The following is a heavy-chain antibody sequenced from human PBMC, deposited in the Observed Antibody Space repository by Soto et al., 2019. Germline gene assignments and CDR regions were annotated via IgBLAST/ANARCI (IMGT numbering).Heavy chain of an antibody. Sequence: VQLVESGGGVVQPGRSLRLSCAASGFTFSSCGMHWVRQAPGKGLEWVAVISYDGSNKYYADSVKGRFTISRDNSKNTLYLQMNSLRAEDTAVYYCAKLYYDSSGPVDAFDIWGQGTMVTVSS. CDR2: ISYDGSNK. CDR1: GFTFSSCG. V-gene: IGHV3-30*18. D-gene: IGHD3-22*01. J-gene: IGHJ3*02. CDR3: AKLYYDSSGPVDAFDI.